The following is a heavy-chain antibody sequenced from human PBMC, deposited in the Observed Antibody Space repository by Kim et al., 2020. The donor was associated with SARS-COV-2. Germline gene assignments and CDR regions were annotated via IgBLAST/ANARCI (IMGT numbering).Heavy chain of an antibody. CDR1: GFTFSDYY. CDR2: ISSSSSYT. Sequence: LSLTCAASGFTFSDYYMSSIRQAPGKGLEWVSYISSSSSYTNYADSVKGRFTISRDNAKNSLYLQMNSLRAEDTAVYYCARDGVTITGTTDSTYYYYGMDVWGQGTTVTVSS. V-gene: IGHV3-11*06. J-gene: IGHJ6*02. CDR3: ARDGVTITGTTDSTYYYYGMDV. D-gene: IGHD1-7*01.